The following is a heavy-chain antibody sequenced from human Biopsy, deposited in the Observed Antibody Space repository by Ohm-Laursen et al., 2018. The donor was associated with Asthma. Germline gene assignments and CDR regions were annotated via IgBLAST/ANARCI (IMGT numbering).Heavy chain of an antibody. J-gene: IGHJ4*02. CDR3: VRDGARIAIFGVGDYFDY. V-gene: IGHV1-69*05. Sequence: SSVKVSCKASGDSFSNYAISWVRQAPGQGLEWMGGLIPVLGTPDHSQKFQGRVTITRGTSASTAYMELSSLRSEDTAVYYCVRDGARIAIFGVGDYFDYWGQGTLVTVSS. CDR2: LIPVLGTP. D-gene: IGHD3-3*01. CDR1: GDSFSNYA.